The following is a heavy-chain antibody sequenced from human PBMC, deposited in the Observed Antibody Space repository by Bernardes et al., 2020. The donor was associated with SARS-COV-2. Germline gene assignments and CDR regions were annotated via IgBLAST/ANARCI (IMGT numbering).Heavy chain of an antibody. CDR1: GFTFSSSA. CDR3: AKVGLDREYGHLRYYYYYGIDV. J-gene: IGHJ6*02. Sequence: GGSLRLSCAASGFTFSSSALSWVRQAPGKGLEWVSAISGSGGSPYSADSVKGRFTIPRDNSKNTLYLQMNSLRAENTAVDYCAKVGLDREYGHLRYYYYYGIDVGSRGTTVTVS. V-gene: IGHV3-23*01. D-gene: IGHD4-17*01. CDR2: ISGSGGSP.